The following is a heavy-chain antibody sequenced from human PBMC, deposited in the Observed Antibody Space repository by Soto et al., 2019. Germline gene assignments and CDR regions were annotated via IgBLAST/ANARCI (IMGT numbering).Heavy chain of an antibody. J-gene: IGHJ4*02. V-gene: IGHV1-3*01. D-gene: IGHD3-10*01. Sequence: ASLKVSCKASVYTFTSYAMHWVLQAPGQRLAWMGWINAGNGNTKYSQKFQGRVTITRDTSASTAYMELSSLRSEDTAVYYCARDLGFGLSDYWGQGTLVTVSS. CDR3: ARDLGFGLSDY. CDR2: INAGNGNT. CDR1: VYTFTSYA.